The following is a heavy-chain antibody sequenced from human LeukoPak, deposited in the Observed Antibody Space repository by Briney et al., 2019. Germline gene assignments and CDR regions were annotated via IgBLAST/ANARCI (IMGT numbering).Heavy chain of an antibody. D-gene: IGHD4-17*01. CDR3: ARDRRATVTTPFYYYYGMDV. CDR2: INPNSGGT. V-gene: IGHV1-2*06. J-gene: IGHJ6*02. CDR1: GYTFTSYY. Sequence: GASVKVSCKASGYTFTSYYMHWVRQAPGQGLEWMGRINPNSGGTNYAQKFQGRVTMTRDTSISTAYMELSRLRSDDTAVYYCARDRRATVTTPFYYYYGMDVWGQGTTVTVSS.